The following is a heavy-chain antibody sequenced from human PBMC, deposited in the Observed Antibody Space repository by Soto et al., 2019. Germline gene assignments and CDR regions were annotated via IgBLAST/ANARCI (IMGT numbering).Heavy chain of an antibody. CDR2: INHSGST. CDR1: GGSFSGYY. V-gene: IGHV4-34*01. D-gene: IGHD2-8*01. J-gene: IGHJ6*02. Sequence: QVKLQQWGAGLLKPSETLSLTCAVYGGSFSGYYWRWIRQPPGKGLEWIGEINHSGSTNYNPSLKSRVTISVYTSKNQFSMKLSSVTAADTAVYYCARARGSLINGYYYGMDVWGQGTTVTVSS. CDR3: ARARGSLINGYYYGMDV.